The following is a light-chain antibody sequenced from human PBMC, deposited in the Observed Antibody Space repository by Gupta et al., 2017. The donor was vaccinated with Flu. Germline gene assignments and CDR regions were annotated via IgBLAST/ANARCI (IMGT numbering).Light chain of an antibody. V-gene: IGKV3-20*01. CDR1: ESVNRHH. CDR3: HHYGTSPYT. Sequence: GTLSVSPGERVTLSCRAGESVNRHHLAWYQQKPGQAPKLLMYGTSNRAPGVADRFVGDGSDTDFTLSINRVEPEDFGFFYCHHYGTSPYTFGQGTKLEIK. CDR2: GTS. J-gene: IGKJ2*01.